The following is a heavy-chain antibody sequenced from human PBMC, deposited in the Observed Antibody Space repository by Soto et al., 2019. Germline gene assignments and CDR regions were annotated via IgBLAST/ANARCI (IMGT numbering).Heavy chain of an antibody. V-gene: IGHV4-30-4*01. CDR3: ARVSEYSSSFYFDY. D-gene: IGHD6-6*01. Sequence: TLSLTCNVSGGSISSGDYYWSWIRQPPGKGLEWIGYIYYSGSTYYNPSLKSRLNISVDTSKSQFFLRLSSVTAADTAVFYCARVSEYSSSFYFDYWGQGTLVTV. CDR1: GGSISSGDYY. J-gene: IGHJ4*02. CDR2: IYYSGST.